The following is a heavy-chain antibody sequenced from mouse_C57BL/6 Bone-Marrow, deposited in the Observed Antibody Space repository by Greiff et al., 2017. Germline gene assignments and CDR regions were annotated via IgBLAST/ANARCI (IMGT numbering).Heavy chain of an antibody. V-gene: IGHV14-4*01. D-gene: IGHD3-2*02. CDR3: TTGTAQFYFDY. CDR1: GFNIKDDY. CDR2: IDPENGDT. J-gene: IGHJ2*01. Sequence: EVQLQQSGAELVRPGASVKLSCTASGFNIKDDYMHWVKQRPEQGLEWIGWIDPENGDTESASKFQGKATITADTSSNTAYLQLSSLTSEDTAVYYCTTGTAQFYFDYWGPGTTLTVSS.